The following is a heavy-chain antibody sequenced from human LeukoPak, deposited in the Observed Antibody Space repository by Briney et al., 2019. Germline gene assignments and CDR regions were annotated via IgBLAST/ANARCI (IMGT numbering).Heavy chain of an antibody. Sequence: PRASVKVSCKASGYTFTNYDINWVRQATGQGLEWLGWMSASSGNTGYAQKFQGRVSMTRATSISTAYLELSSLTFEDTSVYYCARTPPRGDIDYGGQGPLVTVSS. J-gene: IGHJ4*02. CDR2: MSASSGNT. CDR1: GYTFTNYD. CDR3: ARTPPRGDIDY. D-gene: IGHD2-21*02. V-gene: IGHV1-8*01.